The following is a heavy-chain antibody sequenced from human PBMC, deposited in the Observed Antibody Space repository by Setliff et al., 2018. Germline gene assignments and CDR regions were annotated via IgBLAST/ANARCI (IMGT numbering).Heavy chain of an antibody. Sequence: PSETLSLTCTVSGGSISSHYWSWIRQPPGKGLEWIGSIYYSESTNYNPSLKSRVTISVDTSKNQFSLKLSSVTAADTAVYYCARVVLRVYNWFDPWGQGTLVTVSS. J-gene: IGHJ5*02. CDR2: IYYSEST. CDR1: GGSISSHY. CDR3: ARVVLRVYNWFDP. D-gene: IGHD2-2*01. V-gene: IGHV4-59*11.